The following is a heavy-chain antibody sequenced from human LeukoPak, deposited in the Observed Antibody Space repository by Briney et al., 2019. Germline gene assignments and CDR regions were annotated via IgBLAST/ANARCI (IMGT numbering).Heavy chain of an antibody. Sequence: PGGSLRLSCATSGFSFSRYEMNWVRQAPGKGLEWVAYIDSRSSTIYYADSMKGRFTISRDNAKNSLYLQMNSLRAEDTAVYYCASYYDFWSGYYTYYFDYWGQGTLVTVSS. V-gene: IGHV3-48*03. CDR2: IDSRSSTI. CDR1: GFSFSRYE. J-gene: IGHJ4*02. CDR3: ASYYDFWSGYYTYYFDY. D-gene: IGHD3-3*01.